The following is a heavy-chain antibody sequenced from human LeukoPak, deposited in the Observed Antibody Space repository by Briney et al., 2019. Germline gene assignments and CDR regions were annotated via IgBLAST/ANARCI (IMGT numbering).Heavy chain of an antibody. V-gene: IGHV1-18*01. Sequence: ASVEVSCKASGYTFTSYGISWVRQAPGQGLEWMGWVSAYNGNTNYAQKFQGRVTMTTDTSTSTVYMELKSLRSDDTAIYYCARQVDTTMALPDYWGQGTLVTVSS. CDR1: GYTFTSYG. CDR3: ARQVDTTMALPDY. CDR2: VSAYNGNT. D-gene: IGHD5-18*01. J-gene: IGHJ4*02.